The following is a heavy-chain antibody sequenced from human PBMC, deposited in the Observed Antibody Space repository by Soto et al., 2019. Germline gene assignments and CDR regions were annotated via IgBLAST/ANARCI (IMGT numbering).Heavy chain of an antibody. Sequence: GASVKVSCKASGYTFTSYGISWVRQAPGQGLEWMGWISAYNGNTNYAQKLQGRVTMTTDTSTSTAYMELRSLRSDDTAVYYCARAILRYFDWLLYSDWFDPWGQGTLVTVSS. V-gene: IGHV1-18*01. CDR2: ISAYNGNT. J-gene: IGHJ5*02. CDR3: ARAILRYFDWLLYSDWFDP. CDR1: GYTFTSYG. D-gene: IGHD3-9*01.